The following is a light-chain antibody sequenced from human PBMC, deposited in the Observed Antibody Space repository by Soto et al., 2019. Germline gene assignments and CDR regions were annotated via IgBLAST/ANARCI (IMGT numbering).Light chain of an antibody. V-gene: IGLV4-69*01. J-gene: IGLJ2*01. CDR1: SGHSNYA. CDR3: QTWGTGIVI. CDR2: LNRDGSH. Sequence: QPVLTQSPSASASLGASVTLTCTLSSGHSNYAIAWHQQQPEKGPRYLMKLNRDGSHSKGDGIPNRFSGSSSGADRYLTISSLRSEDEADYYCQTWGTGIVIFGGGTKLTVL.